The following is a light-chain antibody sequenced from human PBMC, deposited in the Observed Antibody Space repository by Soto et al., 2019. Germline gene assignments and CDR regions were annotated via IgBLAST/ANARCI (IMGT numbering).Light chain of an antibody. J-gene: IGKJ5*01. CDR1: QDISNY. Sequence: DIQMTQSPSSLSASVGDRVAITCQASQDISNYLNWYQQKPGKAPKLLIYDASNLQTGVPSRFSGSGSGTDFTLTISSLQPEDIATYYCQQFDNLPPITVGQGTRLDI. CDR3: QQFDNLPPIT. V-gene: IGKV1-33*01. CDR2: DAS.